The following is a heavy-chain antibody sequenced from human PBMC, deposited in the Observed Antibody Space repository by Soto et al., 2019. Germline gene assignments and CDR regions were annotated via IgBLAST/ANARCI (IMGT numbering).Heavy chain of an antibody. CDR3: ARARYYGMDV. Sequence: SETLSLTCTVSGGSISSSYCSWIRQPPGKGLEWIGYIYYSVSTNYNASLKSRVTISVDTSKNQFSLTLSSETAADTAVYLCARARYYGMDVWGQGTTVNVSS. J-gene: IGHJ6*02. CDR1: GGSISSSY. CDR2: IYYSVST. V-gene: IGHV4-59*01.